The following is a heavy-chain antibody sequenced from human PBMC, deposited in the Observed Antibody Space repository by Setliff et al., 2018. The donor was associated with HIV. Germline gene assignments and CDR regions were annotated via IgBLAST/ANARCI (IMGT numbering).Heavy chain of an antibody. CDR1: GGSISSGSYY. Sequence: SETLSLTCTVSGGSISSGSYYWSWIRQPAGKGLEWIGRIYSSGSTNYNPSLKSRVTISVDTSKNQFSLKLSSVTAADTAVYYCARTEIVNGLFDYWGQGTLVTVSS. V-gene: IGHV4-61*02. J-gene: IGHJ4*02. D-gene: IGHD2-15*01. CDR2: IYSSGST. CDR3: ARTEIVNGLFDY.